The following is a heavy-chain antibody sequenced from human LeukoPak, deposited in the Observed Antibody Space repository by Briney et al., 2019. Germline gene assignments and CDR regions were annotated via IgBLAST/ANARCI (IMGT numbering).Heavy chain of an antibody. CDR1: GFTFSSYA. V-gene: IGHV3-30*04. J-gene: IGHJ4*02. D-gene: IGHD2-21*01. Sequence: GGSLRLSCAASGFTFSSYAMHWVRQAPGKGLEWVAVISYDGSNKYYADSVKDRFTISRDNSKNTLYLQMNSLRAEDTAVYYCARDSRRWGSSIQYYFDYWGQGTLVTVSS. CDR3: ARDSRRWGSSIQYYFDY. CDR2: ISYDGSNK.